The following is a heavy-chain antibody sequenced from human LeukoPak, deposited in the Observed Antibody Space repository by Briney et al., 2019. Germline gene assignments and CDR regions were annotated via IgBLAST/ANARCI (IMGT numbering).Heavy chain of an antibody. CDR2: IYYSGST. J-gene: IGHJ5*02. CDR1: GGSISSSSYY. D-gene: IGHD2-2*01. Sequence: SETLSLTCTVSGGSISSSSYYWGWLRQPPGKGLEWIGSIYYSGSTYYNPSLKSRVTILVDTSKNQFSLKLSSVTAADTAVYYCARGGLCSSTSCYVFDWFDPWAQGTLVTVSS. V-gene: IGHV4-39*07. CDR3: ARGGLCSSTSCYVFDWFDP.